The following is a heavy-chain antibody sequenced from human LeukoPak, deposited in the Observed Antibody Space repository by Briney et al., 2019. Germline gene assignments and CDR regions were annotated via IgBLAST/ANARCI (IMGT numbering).Heavy chain of an antibody. J-gene: IGHJ4*02. CDR3: ARSNTESTAEFDY. V-gene: IGHV3-48*03. Sequence: EGSLRLSCAASGFTFSSYEMNWVRQAPGKGLEWVSYISSSGSTIYYADSVKGRFTISRDNAKNSLYLQMNSLRAEDTAVYYCARSNTESTAEFDYWGQGTLVTVSS. CDR1: GFTFSSYE. D-gene: IGHD4-17*01. CDR2: ISSSGSTI.